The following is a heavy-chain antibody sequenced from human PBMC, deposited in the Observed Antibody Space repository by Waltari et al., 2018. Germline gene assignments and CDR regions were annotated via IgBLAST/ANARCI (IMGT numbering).Heavy chain of an antibody. CDR1: GGSISSGDYY. D-gene: IGHD1-1*01. V-gene: IGHV4-30-4*08. J-gene: IGHJ5*02. CDR2: IYYSVST. CDR3: ARAQPWSPHWFDP. Sequence: QVQLQESGPGLVKPSQTLSLTCTVSGGSISSGDYYWSWIRQPPGKGLEWIGYIYYSVSTYYKPSLKSRVTISVDTSKNQFSLKLSSVTAADTAVYYCARAQPWSPHWFDPRGQGTLVTVSS.